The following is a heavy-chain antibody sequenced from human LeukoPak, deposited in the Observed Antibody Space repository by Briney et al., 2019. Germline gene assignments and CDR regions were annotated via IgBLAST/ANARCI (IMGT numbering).Heavy chain of an antibody. CDR2: INPNSGGT. Sequence: ASVKVSCKASGYTFTGYYMHWVRQAPGQGLEWMGWINPNSGGTNYAQKFQGRVTMTRDTSISTAYMELSRLRSDDTAVYYCARDSTSWFGELLGYMDVWGKGTTVTVSS. CDR3: ARDSTSWFGELLGYMDV. V-gene: IGHV1-2*02. D-gene: IGHD3-10*01. CDR1: GYTFTGYY. J-gene: IGHJ6*03.